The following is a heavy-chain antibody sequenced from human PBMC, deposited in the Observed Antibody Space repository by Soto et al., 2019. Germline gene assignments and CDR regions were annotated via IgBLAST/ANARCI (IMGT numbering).Heavy chain of an antibody. D-gene: IGHD3-22*01. CDR1: GFTFSIYA. V-gene: IGHV3-64D*06. CDR2: ISINGDHT. CDR3: VKGEYYYDSGAYYPFDH. J-gene: IGHJ4*02. Sequence: EVQLVESGGGVVQPGGSLRLSCSASGFTFSIYAMHWVRQAPGKGLEYVSSISINGDHTHYADSVKGRFTISRDNSKNTQYLQMSNLRAEDTAVYYCVKGEYYYDSGAYYPFDHWGQGTLVIVSS.